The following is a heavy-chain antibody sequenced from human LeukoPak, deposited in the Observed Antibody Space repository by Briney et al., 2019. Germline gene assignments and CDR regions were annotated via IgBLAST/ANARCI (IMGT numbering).Heavy chain of an antibody. V-gene: IGHV3-7*01. J-gene: IGHJ6*03. CDR2: IQQDGSEK. CDR3: ARADEDIVLVPAAVTYYYYYYMDV. CDR1: GFTFRTFW. Sequence: GGSLRLSCAASGFTFRTFWMTWVRQAPGKGLEWEANIQQDGSEKYYVDSVRGRFTISRDNAKNSLYLQMNSLRAEDTAVYYCARADEDIVLVPAAVTYYYYYYMDVWGKGTTVTVSS. D-gene: IGHD2-2*01.